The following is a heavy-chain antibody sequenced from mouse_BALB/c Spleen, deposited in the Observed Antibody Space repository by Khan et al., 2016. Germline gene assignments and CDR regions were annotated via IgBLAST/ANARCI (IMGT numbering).Heavy chain of an antibody. D-gene: IGHD2-10*01. J-gene: IGHJ3*01. CDR2: IYPGDGDT. V-gene: IGHV1-82*01. Sequence: QVQLQQSGPELVKPGASVKISCKASGYAFSSSWMNWVKQRPGQGLEWIGRIYPGDGDTNYNGKFKGKATLTADKSSSTAYMQLSSLTSVDPAVYFCATYYPVAYWGQGTLVTVAA. CDR3: ATYYPVAY. CDR1: GYAFSSSW.